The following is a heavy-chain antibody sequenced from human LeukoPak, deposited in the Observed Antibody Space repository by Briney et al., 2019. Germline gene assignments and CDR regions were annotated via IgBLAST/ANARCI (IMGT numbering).Heavy chain of an antibody. J-gene: IGHJ6*03. CDR2: IYTSGST. CDR1: GGSISSFY. CDR3: ARQWYGYYYMDV. V-gene: IGHV4-4*07. Sequence: SETTSLTCTVSGGSISSFYWSWLRQPAGKGLEWIGRIYTSGSTYYNPSLNSRVTISVDTSKNQFSLKLSSVTAADTAVYYCARQWYGYYYMDVWGKGTTVTISS. D-gene: IGHD3-10*01.